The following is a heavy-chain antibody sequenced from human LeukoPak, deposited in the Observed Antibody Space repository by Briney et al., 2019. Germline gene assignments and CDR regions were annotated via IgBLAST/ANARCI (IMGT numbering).Heavy chain of an antibody. Sequence: GGSLRLSCAASGFTFSDYSMNWVRQAPGKGLEWISYVGISSGNTKYADSVKGRFTISGDSARNSLYLQMSSLRVEDAAVYYCARDHNYAFDNWGQGTLVTVSS. CDR3: ARDHNYAFDN. CDR1: GFTFSDYS. D-gene: IGHD1-1*01. V-gene: IGHV3-48*04. J-gene: IGHJ4*02. CDR2: VGISSGNT.